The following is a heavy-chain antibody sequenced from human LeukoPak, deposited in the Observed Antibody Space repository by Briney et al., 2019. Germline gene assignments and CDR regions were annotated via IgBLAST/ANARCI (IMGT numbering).Heavy chain of an antibody. CDR1: GFTFSSYS. CDR2: ISSSSSYI. CDR3: AREGLELSGAYYYMDV. D-gene: IGHD1-7*01. Sequence: GGSLRLSCAASGFTFSSYSMNWVRQAPGKGLEWVSSISSSSSYIYYADSVKGRFTISRDNAKNSLYLQMNSLRAEDTAVYYCAREGLELSGAYYYMDVWGKGTTVTVSS. V-gene: IGHV3-21*01. J-gene: IGHJ6*03.